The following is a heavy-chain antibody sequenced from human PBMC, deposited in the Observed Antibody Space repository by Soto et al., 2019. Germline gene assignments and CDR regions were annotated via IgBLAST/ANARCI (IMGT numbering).Heavy chain of an antibody. J-gene: IGHJ4*02. CDR3: ATPIVAFY. V-gene: IGHV1-3*01. CDR1: GYTFTSYA. CDR2: INAGNGNT. D-gene: IGHD5-12*01. Sequence: ASVKVSCKASGYTFTSYAIHWVRQAPGQRLEWMGWINAGNGNTKYSQKFQGRVIITRDTSAGTAYMELRSLRSEDTAVYYCATPIVAFYWGQGTLVTVSS.